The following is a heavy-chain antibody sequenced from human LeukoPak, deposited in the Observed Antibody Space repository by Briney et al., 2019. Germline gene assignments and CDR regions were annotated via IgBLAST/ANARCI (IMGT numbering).Heavy chain of an antibody. Sequence: GGSLRLSCAASGFSFSDLYMSWIRQAPGKGLEWVSYISSSGSTTYYADSVKGRFTTSRDNAKNSLYLQMNSLRAEDTAVYYCARGDVVARWGQGTLVTVSS. J-gene: IGHJ4*02. CDR3: ARGDVVAR. CDR1: GFSFSDLY. CDR2: ISSSGSTT. V-gene: IGHV3-11*04. D-gene: IGHD2-2*01.